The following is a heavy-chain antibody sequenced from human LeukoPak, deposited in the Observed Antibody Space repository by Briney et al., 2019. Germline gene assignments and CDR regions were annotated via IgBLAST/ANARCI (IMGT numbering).Heavy chain of an antibody. CDR1: GFTFSFYS. Sequence: PGGSLRLSCAASGFTFSFYSMNWVRQAPGKGLEWVSYISSSSTIYYADSVKGRFTISRDNAKNSLFLQMNSLRAEDTALYYCAKSSGFLEPLDYWGQGTLVTVSS. CDR3: AKSSGFLEPLDY. CDR2: ISSSSTI. V-gene: IGHV3-48*01. J-gene: IGHJ4*02. D-gene: IGHD1-1*01.